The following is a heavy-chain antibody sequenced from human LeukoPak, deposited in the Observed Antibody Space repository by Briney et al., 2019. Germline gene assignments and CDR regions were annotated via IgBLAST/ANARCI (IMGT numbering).Heavy chain of an antibody. V-gene: IGHV4-34*01. D-gene: IGHD3-22*01. Sequence: SETLSLTRAVSGGSFSGYYRTWIRQSPGKGLEWIGEINQSGRTSYSPSLKSRVTISGDTSKNQFSLQLTSVTAADTAVYYCAQSSGSSIDPYDLWGQGTIVTVSS. J-gene: IGHJ3*01. CDR1: GGSFSGYY. CDR3: AQSSGSSIDPYDL. CDR2: INQSGRT.